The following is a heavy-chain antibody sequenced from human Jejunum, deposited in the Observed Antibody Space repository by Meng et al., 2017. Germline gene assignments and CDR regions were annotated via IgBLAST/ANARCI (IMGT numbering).Heavy chain of an antibody. CDR1: GFTFSSHS. J-gene: IGHJ4*02. Sequence: GGSLRLSCAASGFTFSSHSMNWVRQAPGKGLEWVSSISTSSTFIHYADSLKDRFTISRDNDKDSLYLQMNSLRAEDTAVYYCARGDTVTAFDSWGQGTLVTVSS. CDR3: ARGDTVTAFDS. V-gene: IGHV3-21*01. D-gene: IGHD4-17*01. CDR2: ISTSSTFI.